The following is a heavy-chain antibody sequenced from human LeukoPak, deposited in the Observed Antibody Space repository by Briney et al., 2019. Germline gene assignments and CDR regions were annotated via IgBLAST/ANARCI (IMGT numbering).Heavy chain of an antibody. Sequence: SETLSLTCAVSGGSISSSGYYWGWIRQPPGKGLEWIGNFHYSGSTSFNPSLKSRVTMTVDTSKNQFSLKLSSVTAADTAVYYCARGSGYNPFDYWGQGTLVTVSS. V-gene: IGHV4-39*01. CDR1: GGSISSSGYY. CDR3: ARGSGYNPFDY. D-gene: IGHD6-25*01. CDR2: FHYSGST. J-gene: IGHJ4*02.